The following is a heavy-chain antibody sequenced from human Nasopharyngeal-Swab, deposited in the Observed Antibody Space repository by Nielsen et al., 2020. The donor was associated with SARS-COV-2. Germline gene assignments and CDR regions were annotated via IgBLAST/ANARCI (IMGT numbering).Heavy chain of an antibody. CDR3: TTDRVEMATIEYYYYGMDV. CDR2: IKSKTDGGTT. J-gene: IGHJ6*02. D-gene: IGHD5-24*01. CDR1: GFTFSSYK. Sequence: GSLKISCAASGFTFSSYKMHWVRQAPGKGLEWVGRIKSKTDGGTTDYAAPVKGRFTISRDDSKNTLYLQMNSLKTEDTAVYYCTTDRVEMATIEYYYYGMDVWGQGTTVTVSS. V-gene: IGHV3-15*01.